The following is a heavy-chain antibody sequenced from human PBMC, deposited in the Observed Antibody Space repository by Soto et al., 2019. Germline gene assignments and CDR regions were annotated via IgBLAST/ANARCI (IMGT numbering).Heavy chain of an antibody. D-gene: IGHD3-3*01. V-gene: IGHV4-59*01. CDR1: GGSISSYY. J-gene: IGHJ6*02. Sequence: PSETLSLTCTVSGGSISSYYWSWIRQPPGKGLEWIGYIYYSGSTNYNPSLKSRVTISVDTSKNQFSLKLSSVTAADTAVYYCARDSPSYDFGSGYGPLHYCVMEVWGQGFPVTVSS. CDR3: ARDSPSYDFGSGYGPLHYCVMEV. CDR2: IYYSGST.